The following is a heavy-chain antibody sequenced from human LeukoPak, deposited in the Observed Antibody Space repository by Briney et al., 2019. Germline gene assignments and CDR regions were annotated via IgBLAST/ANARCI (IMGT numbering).Heavy chain of an antibody. V-gene: IGHV4-59*01. CDR1: GNSISNYY. D-gene: IGHD3-3*01. Sequence: SETLSLTCTVSGNSISNYYWSWIRQPPGKGLEWIGYLYFSGSTNYNPPLKSRVTISVDTSKNQFSLKLSSVTAADTAMYYCARGIAGEWLPIWGQGTLVTVSS. CDR2: LYFSGST. J-gene: IGHJ4*02. CDR3: ARGIAGEWLPI.